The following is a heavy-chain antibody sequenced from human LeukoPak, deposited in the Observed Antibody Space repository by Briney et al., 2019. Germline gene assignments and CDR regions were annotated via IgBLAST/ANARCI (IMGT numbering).Heavy chain of an antibody. CDR3: ARDDVTAFDY. J-gene: IGHJ4*02. CDR2: ISSSSSTI. Sequence: GGSLRLSCAASGFTFSGYGMNWVRQAPGKGLEWVSYISSSSSTIYYADSVKGRFTISRDNAKNSLYLQMNSLRAEDTAVYYCARDDVTAFDYWDQGTLVTVSS. D-gene: IGHD3-10*02. CDR1: GFTFSGYG. V-gene: IGHV3-48*04.